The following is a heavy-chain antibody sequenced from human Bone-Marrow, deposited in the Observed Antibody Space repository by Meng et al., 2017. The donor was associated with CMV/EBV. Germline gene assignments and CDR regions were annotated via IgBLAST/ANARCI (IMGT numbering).Heavy chain of an antibody. CDR1: GGTFSSYA. CDR2: IIPIFGTA. D-gene: IGHD2-21*02. V-gene: IGHV1-69*12. CDR3: ARGVGLTYCGGDCPDTSDY. J-gene: IGHJ4*02. Sequence: QVQLVQSGAEVKKPGSSVKVSCKASGGTFSSYAISWVRQAPGQGLEWMGGIIPIFGTANYAQKFQGRVTITADESTSTAYMELSSLRSEDTAVYYCARGVGLTYCGGDCPDTSDYWGQGTLVTVSS.